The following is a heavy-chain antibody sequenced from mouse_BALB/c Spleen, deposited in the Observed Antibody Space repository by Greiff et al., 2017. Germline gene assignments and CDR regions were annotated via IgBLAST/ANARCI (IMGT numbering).Heavy chain of an antibody. CDR2: ISSGGSYT. Sequence: EVMPVESGGDLVKPGGSLKLSCAASGFTFSSYGMSWVRQTPDKRLEWVATISSGGSYTYYPDSVKGRFTISRDNAKNTLYLQMSSLKSEDTAMYYCARHRGYGYDLNYAMDYWGQGTSVTVSS. V-gene: IGHV5-6*01. J-gene: IGHJ4*01. CDR1: GFTFSSYG. CDR3: ARHRGYGYDLNYAMDY. D-gene: IGHD2-2*01.